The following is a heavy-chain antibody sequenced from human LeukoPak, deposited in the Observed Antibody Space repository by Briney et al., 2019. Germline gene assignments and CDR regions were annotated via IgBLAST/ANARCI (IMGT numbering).Heavy chain of an antibody. V-gene: IGHV4-4*07. D-gene: IGHD5-18*01. Sequence: SETLSLTCTVSGGSISSYYWNWIRQPAGKGLEWIGRIYTSGSTSYNSSLKSRVTMSVDTSKNQFSLKLSSVTAADTAVYYCARDVGGYDYGYSLDYWGQGTLVSVSS. CDR2: IYTSGST. CDR1: GGSISSYY. J-gene: IGHJ4*02. CDR3: ARDVGGYDYGYSLDY.